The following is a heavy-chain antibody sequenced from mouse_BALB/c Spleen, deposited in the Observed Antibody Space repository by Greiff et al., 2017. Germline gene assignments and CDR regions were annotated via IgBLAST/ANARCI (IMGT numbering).Heavy chain of an antibody. J-gene: IGHJ4*01. CDR3: ARDRRSYYDGMDY. CDR1: GFTFSSYA. V-gene: IGHV5-9-4*01. CDR2: ISSGGSYT. Sequence: EVKLVESGGGLVKPGGSLKLSCAASGFTFSSYAMSWVRQSPEKRLEWVAGISSGGSYTYYPATVTGRFTISRDNAKNTLYLKMSSLRSEDTAMYYWARDRRSYYDGMDYWGQGTSVTVSS. D-gene: IGHD2-12*01.